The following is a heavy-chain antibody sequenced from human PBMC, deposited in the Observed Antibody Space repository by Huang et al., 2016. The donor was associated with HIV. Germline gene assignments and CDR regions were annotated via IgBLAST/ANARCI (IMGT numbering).Heavy chain of an antibody. J-gene: IGHJ4*02. D-gene: IGHD3-22*01. CDR3: ATVDYYDTSGPQRGYFDN. CDR1: GGSFRNFA. V-gene: IGHV1-69*01. CDR2: GIPTLGTA. Sequence: QVQLVQSGAEVKKPGSSVKVSCKASGGSFRNFAIGWVLQAHGQGLEWMGGGIPTLGTASYAQKFQGRFTIIADESTSTAYMELSSLRSEDTSVYYCATVDYYDTSGPQRGYFDNWGQGTLVTVSS.